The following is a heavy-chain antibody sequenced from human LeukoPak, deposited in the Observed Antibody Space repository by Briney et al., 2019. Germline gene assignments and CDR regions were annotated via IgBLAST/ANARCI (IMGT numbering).Heavy chain of an antibody. Sequence: GGSLRLSCAASGFTFSSYWMSWVRQAPGKGLEWVANIKQDGSEKYYVDSVKGRFTISRDNAKNSLYLQMNSPRAEDTAVYYCARDGQDGFWSGYHFDYWGQGTLVTVSS. CDR1: GFTFSSYW. V-gene: IGHV3-7*01. CDR2: IKQDGSEK. J-gene: IGHJ4*02. CDR3: ARDGQDGFWSGYHFDY. D-gene: IGHD3-3*01.